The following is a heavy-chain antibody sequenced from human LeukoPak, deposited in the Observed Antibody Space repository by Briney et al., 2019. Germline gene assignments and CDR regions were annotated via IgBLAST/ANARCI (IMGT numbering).Heavy chain of an antibody. CDR2: IYFSETT. CDR1: GAPLRSHY. CDR3: VSVPEYGDHFT. J-gene: IGHJ4*02. D-gene: IGHD4-17*01. Sequence: SETLSLTCSVSGAPLRSHYWTWIRQFPGKGLEWIGHIYFSETTKYNPSLKSRASISADISKDQFSLNLRSVTAADTAVYYCVSVPEYGDHFTWGQGTQVLVSS. V-gene: IGHV4-59*11.